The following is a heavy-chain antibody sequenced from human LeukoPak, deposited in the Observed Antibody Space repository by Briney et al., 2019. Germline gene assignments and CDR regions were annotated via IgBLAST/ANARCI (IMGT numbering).Heavy chain of an antibody. Sequence: ASVKVSCXASGYTFTIYDINWVRQAIGQGLEWMAWMNPNSGNTGYAQKFQGRVTITRNTSISTAYMELSSLRSEDTAVYYCARVSGWPHDAFDIWGQGTMVTVSS. V-gene: IGHV1-8*03. CDR3: ARVSGWPHDAFDI. D-gene: IGHD2-15*01. CDR1: GYTFTIYD. J-gene: IGHJ3*02. CDR2: MNPNSGNT.